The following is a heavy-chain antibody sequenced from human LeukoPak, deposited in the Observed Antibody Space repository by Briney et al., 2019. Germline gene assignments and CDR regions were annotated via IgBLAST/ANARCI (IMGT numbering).Heavy chain of an antibody. CDR2: ISSSSSYI. V-gene: IGHV3-21*04. CDR3: ARDDYGSGSWNDY. CDR1: GFTFSSYS. J-gene: IGHJ4*02. D-gene: IGHD3-10*01. Sequence: PGGSLRLSCVASGFTFSSYSMNWVRQAPGKGLEWVSSISSSSSYIYYADSVKGRFTFSRDNAKNSLYLQMNSLRAEDTALYYCARDDYGSGSWNDYWGQGTLVTVSS.